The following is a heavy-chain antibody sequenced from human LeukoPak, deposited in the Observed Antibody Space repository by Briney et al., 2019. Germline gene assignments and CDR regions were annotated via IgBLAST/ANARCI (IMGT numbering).Heavy chain of an antibody. CDR3: AKEREATSSGTIDY. D-gene: IGHD6-13*01. CDR1: GFTFNNYG. V-gene: IGHV3-30*18. J-gene: IGHJ4*02. Sequence: GGSLRLSCAASGFTFNNYGMHCVRQAPGKGLEWVAFISEDGSNEKYADSVKGRFTISRDNSNKTLSLQMNRLRVEDTGVYYCAKEREATSSGTIDYWGQGTLVTVSS. CDR2: ISEDGSNE.